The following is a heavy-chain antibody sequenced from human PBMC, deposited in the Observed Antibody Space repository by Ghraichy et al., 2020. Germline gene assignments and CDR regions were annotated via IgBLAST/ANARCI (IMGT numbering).Heavy chain of an antibody. CDR1: GFTFRSYW. CDR3: ARGYYCSGGSCSFDI. Sequence: GSLNISCAASGFTFRSYWMHWVRQAPGKGLVWVSRINSDGSSTSYADSVKGRFTISRDNAKNTLYLQMNSLRAEDTAVYYSARGYYCSGGSCSFDIWGQGTMVTVSS. J-gene: IGHJ3*02. V-gene: IGHV3-74*01. D-gene: IGHD2-15*01. CDR2: INSDGSST.